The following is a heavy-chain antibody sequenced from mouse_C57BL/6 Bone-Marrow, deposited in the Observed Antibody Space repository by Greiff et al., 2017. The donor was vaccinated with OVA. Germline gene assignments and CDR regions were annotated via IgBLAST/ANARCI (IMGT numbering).Heavy chain of an antibody. J-gene: IGHJ4*01. D-gene: IGHD2-4*01. Sequence: QVQLQQSGAELARPGASVKLSCKASGYTFTSYGISWVKQRTGQGLEWIGEIYPRSGNTYYNEKFKGKATLTADKSSSTAYMELRSLTSEDSAVYFCAIWGGIYDYDGTGYAMDYWGQGTSVTVSS. CDR2: IYPRSGNT. CDR3: AIWGGIYDYDGTGYAMDY. V-gene: IGHV1-81*01. CDR1: GYTFTSYG.